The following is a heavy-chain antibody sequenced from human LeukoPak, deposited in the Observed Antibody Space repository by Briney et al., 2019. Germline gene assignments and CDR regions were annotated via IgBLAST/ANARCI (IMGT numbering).Heavy chain of an antibody. CDR3: QLNYGDYPSYFGY. V-gene: IGHV1-69*13. Sequence: SVKVSCKASGGTFSSYAISWVRQAPGQGLEWMGGIIPIFGTANYAQKFQGRVTITADESTSTAYMELSSLRSEDTAVYYCQLNYGDYPSYFGYWGQGTLVTVSS. CDR2: IIPIFGTA. D-gene: IGHD4-17*01. J-gene: IGHJ4*02. CDR1: GGTFSSYA.